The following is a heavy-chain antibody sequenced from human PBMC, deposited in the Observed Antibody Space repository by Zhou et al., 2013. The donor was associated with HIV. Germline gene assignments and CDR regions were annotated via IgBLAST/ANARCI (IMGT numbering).Heavy chain of an antibody. CDR1: GYTFTGYY. V-gene: IGHV1-2*02. CDR2: INPNSGGT. CDR3: ARGVVVVPAARNWFDP. Sequence: QVQLVQSGAEVKKPGASVKVSCKASGYTFTGYYMHWVRQAPGQGLEWMGWINPNSGGTNYAQKFQGRVTMTRDTSISTAYMELSRLRSDDTAVYYCARGVVVVPAARNWFDPWGQGTLVTVSS. J-gene: IGHJ5*02. D-gene: IGHD2-2*01.